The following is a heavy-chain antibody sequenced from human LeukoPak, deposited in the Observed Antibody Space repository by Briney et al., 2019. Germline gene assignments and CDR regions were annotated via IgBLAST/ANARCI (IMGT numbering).Heavy chain of an antibody. J-gene: IGHJ2*01. D-gene: IGHD2-21*01. CDR1: GGSVSSNY. V-gene: IGHV4-59*02. Sequence: PSETLSLTCTVSGGSVSSNYWSWMRQSPGKGLEWIGYVYYSGSTNYNPALKSRVTISLDTSENQFSLKLSSVTAADTAVYYCAREANSPTARYWYFDLWGRGTQVTVSS. CDR3: AREANSPTARYWYFDL. CDR2: VYYSGST.